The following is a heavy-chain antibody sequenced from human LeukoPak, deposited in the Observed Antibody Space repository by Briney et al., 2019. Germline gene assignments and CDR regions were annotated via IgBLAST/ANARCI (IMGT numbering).Heavy chain of an antibody. CDR1: GFAFSSYS. CDR2: ISSGSSSI. V-gene: IGHV3-48*02. Sequence: GGSLRLSCAASGFAFSSYSMNWVRQAPGKGLEWDSYISSGSSSIYYADSVRGRFTISRDNAKNSLYLQMNSLRDEDTAVYYCARDRAYDFWAFDYWGQGTLVTVSS. CDR3: ARDRAYDFWAFDY. D-gene: IGHD3-3*01. J-gene: IGHJ4*02.